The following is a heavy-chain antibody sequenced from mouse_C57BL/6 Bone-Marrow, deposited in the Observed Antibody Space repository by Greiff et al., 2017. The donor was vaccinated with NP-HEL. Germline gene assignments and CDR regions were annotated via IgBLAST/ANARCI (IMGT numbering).Heavy chain of an antibody. D-gene: IGHD4-1*01. J-gene: IGHJ3*01. CDR1: GFSFNTYA. Sequence: EVQGVESGGGLVQPKGSLKLSCAASGFSFNTYAMNWVRQAPGKGLEWVARIRSKSNNYATYYAVSVKDRFTISRDDSESMLYLQMNNVKTEDTAMYDCVRHGTGFAYWGQGTLVTVSA. V-gene: IGHV10-1*01. CDR2: IRSKSNNYAT. CDR3: VRHGTGFAY.